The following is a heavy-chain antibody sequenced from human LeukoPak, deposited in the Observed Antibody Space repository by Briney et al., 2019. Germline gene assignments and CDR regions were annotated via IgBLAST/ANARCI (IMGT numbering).Heavy chain of an antibody. V-gene: IGHV4-61*01. CDR2: VFATGSA. J-gene: IGHJ4*02. CDR3: ASFRSGGFYFFDS. D-gene: IGHD4-23*01. Sequence: KASETLSLTCTVAGASLTNPTYYQWTWIRQPPGKGLELIGKVFATGSAIVNSSLTSRVTISLDTSNSQFSLKLRSVTAEDSAAYYCASFRSGGFYFFDSWGQGALVTVSS. CDR1: GASLTNPTYY.